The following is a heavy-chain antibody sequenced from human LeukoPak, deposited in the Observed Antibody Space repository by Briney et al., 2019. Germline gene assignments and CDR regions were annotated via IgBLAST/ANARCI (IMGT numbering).Heavy chain of an antibody. CDR3: AKGTYYDFWSGYSFDP. CDR1: GFTFDDYA. J-gene: IGHJ5*02. CDR2: ISWNSGNI. D-gene: IGHD3-3*01. Sequence: GRSPRLSCAASGFTFDDYAMHWVRQAPGKGLEWVSGISWNSGNIGYADSVKGRFTISRDNAKKSLYLQMNSLRAEDMALYYCAKGTYYDFWSGYSFDPWGQGTLVTASS. V-gene: IGHV3-9*03.